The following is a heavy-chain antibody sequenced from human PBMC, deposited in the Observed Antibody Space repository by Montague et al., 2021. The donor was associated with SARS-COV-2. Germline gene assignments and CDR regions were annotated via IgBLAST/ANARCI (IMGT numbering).Heavy chain of an antibody. D-gene: IGHD3-10*01. V-gene: IGHV3-74*01. CDR1: GFNFRSYW. Sequence: SRRISCGASGFNFRSYWMHWVRQVPGRGLVWVSRIRPDGTSTHYSASVKGRFVISRDNAKNTLSLEMTNLRVDDTAIYYCVRPLWFGDSDYYFDSWGQGTLVSVSS. CDR2: IRPDGTST. J-gene: IGHJ4*02. CDR3: VRPLWFGDSDYYFDS.